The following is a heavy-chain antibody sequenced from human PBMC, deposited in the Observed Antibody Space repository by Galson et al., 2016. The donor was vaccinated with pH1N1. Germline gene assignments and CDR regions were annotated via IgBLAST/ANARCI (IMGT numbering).Heavy chain of an antibody. CDR1: KFTFSSYW. CDR2: IKQDGSER. CDR3: ARAALGQHSL. Sequence: SLRLSCAASKFTFSSYWMNWVRQAPGKGLEWAANIKQDGSERYYVDSVKGRFTISRDNAKNSVYLQMNSLRDEDTAVYYCARAALGQHSLWGQGTTVTVSS. V-gene: IGHV3-7*01. D-gene: IGHD2-15*01. J-gene: IGHJ6*02.